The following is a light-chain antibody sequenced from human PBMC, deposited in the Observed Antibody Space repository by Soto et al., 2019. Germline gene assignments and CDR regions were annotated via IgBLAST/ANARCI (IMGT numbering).Light chain of an antibody. CDR2: GNS. J-gene: IGLJ2*01. V-gene: IGLV1-40*01. Sequence: QSVLTQPPSVSGAPGQRVSISCTGSSSNIGAGYEVHWYQQLPGTAPKPLIYGNSNRPSGVPDRLSGSKSGTSASLAITGLQAEDEADYYCQSYDSSLSGVVFGGGTKLTVL. CDR3: QSYDSSLSGVV. CDR1: SSNIGAGYE.